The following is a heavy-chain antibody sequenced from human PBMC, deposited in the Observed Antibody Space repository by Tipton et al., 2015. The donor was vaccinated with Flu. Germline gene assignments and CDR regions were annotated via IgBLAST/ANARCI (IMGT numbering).Heavy chain of an antibody. V-gene: IGHV4-59*01. J-gene: IGHJ5*02. CDR2: IYHSGST. Sequence: TLSLTCTVSGDSISDYYWSWIRQTPGKGLEWIGDIYHSGSTNYNPSLKSRVTISVDTSKNQFSLRLSSVTAADTAVYYCAKIGYCSSTTCSYNWFDPWGQGTLVPVSS. D-gene: IGHD2-2*03. CDR1: GDSISDYY. CDR3: AKIGYCSSTTCSYNWFDP.